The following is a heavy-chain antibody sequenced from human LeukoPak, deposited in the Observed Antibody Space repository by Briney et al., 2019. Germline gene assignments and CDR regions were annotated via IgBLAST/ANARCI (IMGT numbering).Heavy chain of an antibody. J-gene: IGHJ4*02. CDR3: ARGSGYSYSFTGRERTKSRLDY. D-gene: IGHD5-18*01. CDR1: GFTFSSYA. Sequence: TGGSLRLSCVASGFTFSSYALSWVRQAPGKGLDCVSVISGSDGYTYYADSVKGRFTISRDSSKNTLYLQMNSLRAADTAVYYCARGSGYSYSFTGRERTKSRLDYWGQGTLVTVSS. V-gene: IGHV3-23*01. CDR2: ISGSDGYT.